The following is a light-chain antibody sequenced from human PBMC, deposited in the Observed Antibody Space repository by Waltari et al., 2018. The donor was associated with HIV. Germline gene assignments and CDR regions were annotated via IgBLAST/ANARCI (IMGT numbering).Light chain of an antibody. Sequence: QSVLTQPASVSGSPGQSVTIPCTGTSSDFGFDNYVSWYQQYPVKAPRLIIYEVSSRATGVSDRFSGSKAGNTASLTISGLQNEDEADYFCTSYTTSDTLRFGGGTKVTVL. CDR2: EVS. CDR1: SSDFGFDNY. J-gene: IGLJ3*02. CDR3: TSYTTSDTLR. V-gene: IGLV2-14*03.